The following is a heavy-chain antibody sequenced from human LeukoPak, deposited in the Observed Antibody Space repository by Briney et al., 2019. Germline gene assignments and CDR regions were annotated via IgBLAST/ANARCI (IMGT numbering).Heavy chain of an antibody. V-gene: IGHV4-34*01. CDR2: INHSGST. J-gene: IGHJ4*02. CDR3: ARDRNRGSGSYYVI. D-gene: IGHD3-10*01. CDR1: GGSFSNYY. Sequence: SETLSLTCAVYGGSFSNYYWSWIRQPPGKGLEWIGEINHSGSTNYNPSLKSRVTISVDTSKNQFSLKLSSVTAADTAVYYCARDRNRGSGSYYVIWGQGTLVTVSS.